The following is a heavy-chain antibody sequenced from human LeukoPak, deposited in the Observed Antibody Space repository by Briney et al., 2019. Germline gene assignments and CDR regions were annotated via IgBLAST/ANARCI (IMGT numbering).Heavy chain of an antibody. J-gene: IGHJ6*03. CDR1: SGSISSSSYY. D-gene: IGHD5-18*01. V-gene: IGHV4-39*01. CDR3: ARGGLRGGYSYGYDYYYYMDV. Sequence: SETLSLTCTVSSGSISSSSYYWGWIRQPPGKGLEWIGSIYYTGSTYYSPALKSRVTISVDTSKNQFSLKLGSVTAADTAVYYCARGGLRGGYSYGYDYYYYMDVWGKGTTVTVSS. CDR2: IYYTGST.